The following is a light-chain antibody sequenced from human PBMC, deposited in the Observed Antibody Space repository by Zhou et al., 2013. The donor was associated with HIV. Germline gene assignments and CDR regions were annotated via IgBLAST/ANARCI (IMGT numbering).Light chain of an antibody. Sequence: EIVLTQSPATLSLFPGQRATLSCRASQSIGNFLAWYQQKPGQAPRILIFDASNRATGIPARFTGSGSGTDFTLTFTTLGPEDFAVYYCQQYANSPQTFGQGTKVEIK. V-gene: IGKV3-11*01. CDR3: QQYANSPQT. CDR2: DAS. J-gene: IGKJ2*01. CDR1: QSIGNF.